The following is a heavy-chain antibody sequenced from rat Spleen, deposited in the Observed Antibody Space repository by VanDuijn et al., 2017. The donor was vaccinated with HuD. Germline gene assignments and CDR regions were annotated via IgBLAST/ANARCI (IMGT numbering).Heavy chain of an antibody. CDR2: MKYDGDT. V-gene: IGHV2S30*01. J-gene: IGHJ2*01. CDR3: TRDGIRGTSGFDY. CDR1: GFSLMDYS. Sequence: QVQLKESGPGLVQPSQTLSLTCTVSGFSLMDYSVHWVRQPPGKGLEWMGRMKYDGDTYYNSALKSRLSISRDTSKSQVFLKMNSLQTEDTAIYYCTRDGIRGTSGFDYWGQGVMVTVSS. D-gene: IGHD4-3*01.